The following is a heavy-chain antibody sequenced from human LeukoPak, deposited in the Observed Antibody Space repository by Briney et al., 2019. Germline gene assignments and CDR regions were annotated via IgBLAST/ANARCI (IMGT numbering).Heavy chain of an antibody. V-gene: IGHV1-2*02. CDR3: ARDNSVAKYSTDY. CDR2: INPNSGGT. J-gene: IGHJ4*02. CDR1: GYTFTGYY. D-gene: IGHD6-13*01. Sequence: WASVKVSCKASGYTFTGYYMHWVRQAPGQGLEWMGWINPNSGGTNYAQKFQGRVTMTRDTSISTAYMELSRLRSDDTAVYYCARDNSVAKYSTDYWGQGTLVTVS.